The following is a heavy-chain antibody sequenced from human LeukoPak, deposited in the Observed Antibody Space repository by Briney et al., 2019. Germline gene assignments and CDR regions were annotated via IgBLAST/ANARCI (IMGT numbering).Heavy chain of an antibody. CDR3: ATGEDCSSTSCSYYYYYYMDV. CDR2: ISSSSSYI. V-gene: IGHV3-21*01. Sequence: PGGSLRLSCAASGFAFSSYSMNWVRQAPGKGLEWVSSISSSSSYIYYADSVKGRFTISRDNAKDSLYLQMNSLRAEDTAVYYCATGEDCSSTSCSYYYYYYMDVWGKGTTVTVSS. D-gene: IGHD2-2*01. CDR1: GFAFSSYS. J-gene: IGHJ6*03.